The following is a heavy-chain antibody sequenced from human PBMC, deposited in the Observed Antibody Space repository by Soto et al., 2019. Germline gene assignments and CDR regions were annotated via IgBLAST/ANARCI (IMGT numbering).Heavy chain of an antibody. D-gene: IGHD4-17*01. CDR3: ARATVTTGRIGDFDM. CDR1: GFTFSNYS. CDR2: ITSSSSYI. V-gene: IGHV3-21*01. J-gene: IGHJ3*02. Sequence: EVQLVESGGGLVKPEGSLRLSCAASGFTFSNYSMNWVRQAPGKGLEWVSSITSSSSYINYADSVKGRFTISRDNAKNSLYLQTNSLRAEDTAVYYCARATVTTGRIGDFDMWGQGTMVTVSS.